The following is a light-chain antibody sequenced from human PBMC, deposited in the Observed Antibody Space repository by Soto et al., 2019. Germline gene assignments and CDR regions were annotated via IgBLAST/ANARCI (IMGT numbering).Light chain of an antibody. CDR3: LQDYSYPLT. CDR2: AAS. CDR1: QGIRND. V-gene: IGKV1-6*01. J-gene: IGKJ1*01. Sequence: AIQMTQSPSSLSASVGDRVTISCRASQGIRNDLGWYQQKPGKAPELLIFAASNLQGEVPSRFSGSGSGTDFTLTISSLQPEDFATYYCLQDYSYPLTFGQGTKGEIE.